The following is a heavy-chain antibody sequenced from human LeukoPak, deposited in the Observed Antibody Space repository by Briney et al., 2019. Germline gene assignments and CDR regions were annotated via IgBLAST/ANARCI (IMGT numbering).Heavy chain of an antibody. Sequence: ASVKVSCKASGYTFTGYYMHWVRQAPGQGLEWMGWINPNSGGTNYAQKLQGRVTMTTDTSTSTAYMELRSLRSDDTAVYYCARDGQQQLVTSSGAFDIWGQGTMVTVSS. CDR3: ARDGQQQLVTSSGAFDI. D-gene: IGHD6-13*01. CDR1: GYTFTGYY. J-gene: IGHJ3*02. CDR2: INPNSGGT. V-gene: IGHV1-2*02.